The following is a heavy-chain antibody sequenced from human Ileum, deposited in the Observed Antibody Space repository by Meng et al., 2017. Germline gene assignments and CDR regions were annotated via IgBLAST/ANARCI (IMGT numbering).Heavy chain of an antibody. Sequence: QLQESGPGLVKPSQTLSLTCTVSGGSISSGDYSWSWIRQPPGKGLEWIGYIYYSGSTYYNPSLKSRVTISVDTSKNQFSLKLSSVTAADTAVYYCARENTIFGVVWGSWFDPWGQGTLVTVSS. CDR2: IYYSGST. V-gene: IGHV4-30-4*01. CDR1: GGSISSGDYS. D-gene: IGHD3-3*01. CDR3: ARENTIFGVVWGSWFDP. J-gene: IGHJ5*02.